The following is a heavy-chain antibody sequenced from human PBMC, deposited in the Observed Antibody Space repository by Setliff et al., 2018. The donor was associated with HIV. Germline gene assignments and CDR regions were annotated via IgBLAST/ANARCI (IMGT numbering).Heavy chain of an antibody. V-gene: IGHV3-15*01. CDR1: GFTFSNAW. J-gene: IGHJ4*02. D-gene: IGHD2-2*02. CDR2: IKGKSDGETT. Sequence: PGGSLRLSCAASGFTFSNAWMTWVRQAPGKGLEWVGLIKGKSDGETTDYAEPVKGRFSTSRDDSKNALFLQMNSLKTEDTAVYHCTTVHYCSPTRCYIFDYWGQGTPVTV. CDR3: TTVHYCSPTRCYIFDY.